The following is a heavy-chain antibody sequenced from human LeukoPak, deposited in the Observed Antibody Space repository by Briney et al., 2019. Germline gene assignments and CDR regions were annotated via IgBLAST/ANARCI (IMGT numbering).Heavy chain of an antibody. J-gene: IGHJ4*02. CDR1: RFTFSSYE. CDR3: ARDGVYFDY. V-gene: IGHV3-48*03. Sequence: PGGSLRLSCAASRFTFSSYEMNWVRQAPGKGLEWVSYISSSGSTIYYADSLKGRFTISRDNAKNSLYLQMNSLRAEDTAVYYCARDGVYFDYWGQGALVTVSS. CDR2: ISSSGSTI.